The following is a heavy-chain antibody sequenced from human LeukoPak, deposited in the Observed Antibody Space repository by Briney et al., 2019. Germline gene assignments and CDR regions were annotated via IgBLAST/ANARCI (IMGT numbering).Heavy chain of an antibody. CDR2: IYYSGST. D-gene: IGHD6-19*01. CDR3: ARGSGWSVGVVDY. J-gene: IGHJ4*02. V-gene: IGHV4-59*01. Sequence: SETLSLTCTVSGGSISSYYWSWIRQPPGKGLEWIGYIYYSGSTNYDPSLKSRVTISVDTSKNQFSLKLSSVTAADTAVYYCARGSGWSVGVVDYWGQGTLVTVSS. CDR1: GGSISSYY.